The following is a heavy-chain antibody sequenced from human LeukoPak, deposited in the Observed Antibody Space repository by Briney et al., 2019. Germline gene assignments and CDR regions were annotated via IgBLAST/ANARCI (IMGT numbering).Heavy chain of an antibody. CDR2: ISHDGGDE. J-gene: IGHJ4*02. CDR1: GFTFSSYG. Sequence: GGSLRLSCAASGFTFSSYGMPWVRQAPGKGLEWVSLISHDGGDERYADSVKGRFTISRDNSKSTLYLQMNSLRVEDTAVYYCARGNQWLIDYWGQGTQVTVSS. D-gene: IGHD6-19*01. CDR3: ARGNQWLIDY. V-gene: IGHV3-30*03.